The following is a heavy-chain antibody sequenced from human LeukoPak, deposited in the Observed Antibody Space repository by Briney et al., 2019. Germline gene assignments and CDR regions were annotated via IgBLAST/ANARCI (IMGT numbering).Heavy chain of an antibody. CDR1: GYSISSGYY. V-gene: IGHV4-38-2*02. CDR2: FYDSGNT. J-gene: IGHJ4*02. D-gene: IGHD1-26*01. CDR3: ARGKSRGSHIDY. Sequence: PSETLSLTCTVSGYSISSGYYWGWIRQPPGKGLEWIGSFYDSGNTYYNPSLKSRVTISVDTSKNQFSLKVRSVTAADTAVYFCARGKSRGSHIDYWGQGTLVTVSS.